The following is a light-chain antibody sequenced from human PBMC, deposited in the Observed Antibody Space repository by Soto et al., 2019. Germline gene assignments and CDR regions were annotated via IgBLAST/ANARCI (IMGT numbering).Light chain of an antibody. CDR2: SEN. J-gene: IGLJ1*01. V-gene: IGLV1-44*01. CDR3: AAWDDRLNGYV. Sequence: QSVLTQPLSASGTPGQRVAISCSGSNSNIGRNPVNWYQQLPGTAPKLLIYSENQRPSGVPDRFSGSKSGTSASLAISGLQSEDEADYYCAAWDDRLNGYVFGTGTKVTVL. CDR1: NSNIGRNP.